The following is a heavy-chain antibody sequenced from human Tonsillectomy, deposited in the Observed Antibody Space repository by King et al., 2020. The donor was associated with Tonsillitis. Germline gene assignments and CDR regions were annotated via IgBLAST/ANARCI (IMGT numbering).Heavy chain of an antibody. CDR3: ANPDFGDHRPGFLFDY. J-gene: IGHJ4*02. V-gene: IGHV3-23*04. CDR2: ITGSGVGT. Sequence: VQLVESGGGLIQPGGSLRLSCAASGFSFSNFAMTWVRQAPGKGLEWVSSITGSGVGTNYADSVKGRFTNSRDNSKNTLYLQMSSLRGEDTAVYYCANPDFGDHRPGFLFDYWGQGALVTVSS. D-gene: IGHD4-17*01. CDR1: GFSFSNFA.